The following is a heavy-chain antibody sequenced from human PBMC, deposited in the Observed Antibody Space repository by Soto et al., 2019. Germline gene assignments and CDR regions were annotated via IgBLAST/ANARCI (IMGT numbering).Heavy chain of an antibody. Sequence: QAQLVQSGAEVKKPGASVNVSCKASGYDYVTYAITWVRQRPGQGLEWMGWISTLNGNTNYAQNFQGRVTMTPDTSTRIVHLELRSLRSDDTAVYYCARRVQVWLPDYYSMDVWGQGTTVTVSS. J-gene: IGHJ6*02. D-gene: IGHD5-18*01. CDR2: ISTLNGNT. V-gene: IGHV1-18*01. CDR3: ARRVQVWLPDYYSMDV. CDR1: GYDYVTYA.